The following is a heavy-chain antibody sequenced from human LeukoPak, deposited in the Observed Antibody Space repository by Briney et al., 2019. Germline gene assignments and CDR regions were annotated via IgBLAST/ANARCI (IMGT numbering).Heavy chain of an antibody. CDR1: GGSFSGYY. J-gene: IGHJ4*02. CDR2: INHSGST. D-gene: IGHD6-19*01. Sequence: SETLSLTCAVYGGSFSGYYWSWIRQPPGKGLEWIGEINHSGSTNYNPSLKSRVTISVDTSKNQFSLKLSSVTAADTAVYYCARLVIAVAGTTFDYWGQGTLVTVSS. V-gene: IGHV4-34*01. CDR3: ARLVIAVAGTTFDY.